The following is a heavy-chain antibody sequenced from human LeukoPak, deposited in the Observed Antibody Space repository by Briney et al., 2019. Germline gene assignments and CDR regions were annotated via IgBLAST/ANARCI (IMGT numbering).Heavy chain of an antibody. CDR3: ARWNQAWTYYFDY. CDR2: IYYSGST. D-gene: IGHD1-14*01. CDR1: GGSISSSSYY. Sequence: PSETLSLTCTVSGGSISSSSYYWGWIRQPPGNGLEWIGSIYYSGSTYYNPSLKSRVTISVDTSKNQFSLKLSSVTAADTAVYYCARWNQAWTYYFDYWGQGTLVTVSS. J-gene: IGHJ4*02. V-gene: IGHV4-39*07.